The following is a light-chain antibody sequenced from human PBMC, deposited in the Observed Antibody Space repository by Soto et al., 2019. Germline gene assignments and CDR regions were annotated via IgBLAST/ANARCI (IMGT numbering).Light chain of an antibody. V-gene: IGKV3-20*01. Sequence: EIVLTQSPGTLSLSPGERATLSCRASQSVSSSYLGWYQQKPGEAPRLLIYGASSRATGIPGMFSGSASGTFFPLTISILEAEDVAFYYRQQDSTSPAFGGGTKVEIK. CDR1: QSVSSSY. CDR3: QQDSTSPA. J-gene: IGKJ4*01. CDR2: GAS.